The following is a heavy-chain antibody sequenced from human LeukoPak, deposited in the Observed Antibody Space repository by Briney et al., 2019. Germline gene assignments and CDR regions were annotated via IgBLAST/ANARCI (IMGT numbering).Heavy chain of an antibody. CDR2: INAYNGNT. D-gene: IGHD3-22*01. J-gene: IGHJ4*02. CDR3: ARDRGWGNYYDSSGYYLSGPSY. V-gene: IGHV1-18*01. CDR1: GYTFTSYG. Sequence: ASVKVSFKASGYTFTSYGINWVRQAPGQGLEWMGWINAYNGNTNYAQKLQGRVTMTTDTSTSTAYMELRSLRSDDTAVYYCARDRGWGNYYDSSGYYLSGPSYWGQGTLVTVSS.